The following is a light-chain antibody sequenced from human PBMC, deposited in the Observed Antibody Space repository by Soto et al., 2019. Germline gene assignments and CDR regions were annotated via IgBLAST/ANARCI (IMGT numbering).Light chain of an antibody. V-gene: IGLV2-14*01. CDR3: SSYTTSLTPV. CDR2: GLT. J-gene: IGLJ3*02. CDR1: SSDIGAYNY. Sequence: QPVLTQPASVSGSPGQSITISCTGTSSDIGAYNYVSWYQQHPGKAPKLLIYGLTNRPSGVSNRFSGSKSGNTASLTISGLQAEDDADYYCSSYTTSLTPVFGGGTKVTVL.